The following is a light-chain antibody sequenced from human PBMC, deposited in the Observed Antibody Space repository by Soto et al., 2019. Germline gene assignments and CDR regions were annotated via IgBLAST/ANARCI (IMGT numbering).Light chain of an antibody. J-gene: IGKJ1*01. CDR2: AAS. Sequence: DIEMTQSPSTLSAAVGDRVTITCRASQSISSWLAWYQQKPGKAPKLLISAASSLQSGVPSRFSGSGSGSDFTITISSLQPEDFATYYCQQSYSIPRTSGQGTKVEIK. CDR1: QSISSW. V-gene: IGKV1-39*01. CDR3: QQSYSIPRT.